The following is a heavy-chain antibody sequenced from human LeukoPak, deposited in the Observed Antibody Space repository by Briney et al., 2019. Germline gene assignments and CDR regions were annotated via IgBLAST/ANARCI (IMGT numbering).Heavy chain of an antibody. CDR3: ATRSSQWLVRQAFDI. CDR1: GFTFSSYG. D-gene: IGHD6-19*01. CDR2: ISYDGSNK. V-gene: IGHV3-30*03. Sequence: PGGSLRLSCAASGFTFSSYGMHWVRQAPGKGLEWVAVISYDGSNKYYADSVKGRFTISRDNSKNTLYLQMNSLRAEDTAVYYCATRSSQWLVRQAFDIWGQGTMVTVSS. J-gene: IGHJ3*02.